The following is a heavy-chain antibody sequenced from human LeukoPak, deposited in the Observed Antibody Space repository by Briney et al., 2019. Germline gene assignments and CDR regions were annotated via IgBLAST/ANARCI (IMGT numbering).Heavy chain of an antibody. CDR3: AKDLSRLHYGGPFDP. V-gene: IGHV3-53*05. CDR1: GFTVSSNY. D-gene: IGHD4-23*01. J-gene: IGHJ5*02. CDR2: IYSGGST. Sequence: GGSLRLSCAASGFTVSSNYMSWVRQAPGKGLEWVSVIYSGGSTYYADSVKGRFTISRDNSKNTLYLQMNSLRAEDTAVYYCAKDLSRLHYGGPFDPWGQGTLVTVSS.